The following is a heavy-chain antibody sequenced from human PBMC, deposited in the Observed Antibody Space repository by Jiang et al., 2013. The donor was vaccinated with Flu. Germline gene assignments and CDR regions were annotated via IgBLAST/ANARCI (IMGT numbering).Heavy chain of an antibody. CDR3: ARSRSHSSLGS. V-gene: IGHV4-61*01. D-gene: IGHD6-6*01. CDR1: GGSVSSGSYY. Sequence: GPGLVKASETLSLTCTVSGGSVSSGSYYWSWIRQPPGKGLEWIGYTYYSGNTNYNPSLKSRVTISVDTSKNQFSLKLSSVTAADTAVYYCARSRSHSSLGSWGQGTLVTVSS. J-gene: IGHJ5*02. CDR2: TYYSGNT.